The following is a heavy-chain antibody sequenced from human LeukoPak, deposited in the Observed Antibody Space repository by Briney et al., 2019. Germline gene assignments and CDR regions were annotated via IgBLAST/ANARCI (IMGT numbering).Heavy chain of an antibody. V-gene: IGHV1-2*04. Sequence: ASVKVSCKASGYTFTGYYMHWVGQAPGQGLEWMGWINPNSGGTNYAQKFQGWVTMTRDTSISTAYMELSRLRSDDTAVYYCARGLSSSGYSTFDYWGQGTLVTVSS. D-gene: IGHD3-22*01. CDR1: GYTFTGYY. CDR3: ARGLSSSGYSTFDY. CDR2: INPNSGGT. J-gene: IGHJ4*02.